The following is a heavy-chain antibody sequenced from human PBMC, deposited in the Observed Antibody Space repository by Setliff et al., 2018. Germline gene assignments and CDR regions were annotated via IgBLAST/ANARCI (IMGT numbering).Heavy chain of an antibody. CDR3: AREDASGSARLDY. J-gene: IGHJ4*02. Sequence: SETLSLTCTVSGGSISSYYWSWIRQPAGKGLEWIGHIYIGGSANYNPSLKSRVTMSVDTSKNHFSLELSSVTAADTAVYYCAREDASGSARLDYWGQGTLVTVSS. V-gene: IGHV4-4*07. D-gene: IGHD3-10*01. CDR2: IYIGGSA. CDR1: GGSISSYY.